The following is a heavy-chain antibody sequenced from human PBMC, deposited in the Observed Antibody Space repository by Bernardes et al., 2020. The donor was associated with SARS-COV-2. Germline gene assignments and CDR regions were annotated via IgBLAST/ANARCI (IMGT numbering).Heavy chain of an antibody. CDR2: IYTSGST. V-gene: IGHV4-4*07. J-gene: IGHJ6*02. CDR1: GGFISSYY. D-gene: IGHD3-10*01. CDR3: ASTGYGSGSSYGMDV. Sequence: SEPLSLTCTVSGGFISSYYWSWIRQPAGKGLEWIGRIYTSGSTNYNPSLKSRVTMSIDTSKNQFSLNLNSVTAADTAVYYCASTGYGSGSSYGMDVWGQGTTVTVSS.